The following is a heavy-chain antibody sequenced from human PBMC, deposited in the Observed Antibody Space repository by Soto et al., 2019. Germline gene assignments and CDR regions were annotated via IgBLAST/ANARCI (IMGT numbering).Heavy chain of an antibody. Sequence: PSETLSLTCTVSGGSISSGDYYWSWIRQPPGQGLEWIGYIYYSGSTYYTPSLKSRVTISVDTSKNQFSLKLSSVTAAETAVYYCARSSGGVFGIIIEGSNWLAPWGQGSLVTVSS. CDR2: IYYSGST. CDR1: GGSISSGDYY. J-gene: IGHJ5*02. D-gene: IGHD3-16*02. CDR3: ARSSGGVFGIIIEGSNWLAP. V-gene: IGHV4-30-4*01.